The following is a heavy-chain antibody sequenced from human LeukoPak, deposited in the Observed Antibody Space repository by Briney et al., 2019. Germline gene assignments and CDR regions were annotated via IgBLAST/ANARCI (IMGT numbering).Heavy chain of an antibody. D-gene: IGHD6-6*01. CDR2: IYYSGST. CDR3: AREGGDSSSGFDY. J-gene: IGHJ4*02. Sequence: SETLSLTCTVYGGSISSYYWSWIRQPPGKGLEWIGYIYYSGSTNYNPSLKSRVTISVDTSKNQFSLKLSSVTAADTAVYYCAREGGDSSSGFDYWGQGTLVTVSS. V-gene: IGHV4-59*01. CDR1: GGSISSYY.